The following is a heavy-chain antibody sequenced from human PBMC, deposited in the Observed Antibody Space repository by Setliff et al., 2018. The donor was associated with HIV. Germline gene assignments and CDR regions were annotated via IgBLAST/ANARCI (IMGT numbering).Heavy chain of an antibody. V-gene: IGHV4-39*01. J-gene: IGHJ4*02. CDR3: ASLNGIAVAGTRFTPQPSYYFDY. CDR2: IYTTGST. CDR1: GGSINRSNYY. Sequence: PSETLSLTCTVPGGSINRSNYYWGWIRQPPGKGLEWIGYIYTTGSTYYNPSLKSRVTISVDTSKNQFSLKLSSVTAADTAVYYCASLNGIAVAGTRFTPQPSYYFDYWGQGTLVTVSS. D-gene: IGHD6-19*01.